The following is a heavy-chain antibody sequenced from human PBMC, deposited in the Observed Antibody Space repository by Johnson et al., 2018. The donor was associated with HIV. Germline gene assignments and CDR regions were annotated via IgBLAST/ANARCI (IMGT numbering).Heavy chain of an antibody. J-gene: IGHJ3*02. Sequence: EQLVESGGGVVQPGRSLRLSCAASGFTFSSYGMHWVRQTTGKGLEWVSAIGVTSDTYYPGSVKGRFTISRDNAKKSLYLQMNSLRAGDTAVDYCASGKGWLDAFDMWGQGTMVTVSS. CDR3: ASGKGWLDAFDM. CDR2: IGVTSDT. V-gene: IGHV3-13*01. D-gene: IGHD3-22*01. CDR1: GFTFSSYG.